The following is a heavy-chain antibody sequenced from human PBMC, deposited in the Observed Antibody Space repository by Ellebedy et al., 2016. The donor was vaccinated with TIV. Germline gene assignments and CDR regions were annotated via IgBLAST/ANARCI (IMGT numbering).Heavy chain of an antibody. V-gene: IGHV4-59*12. CDR1: GGSINTYY. Sequence: SETLSLTCTVSGGSINTYYWTWIRQPPGKGLEYIGIFHYTGSTNYNPSLRSRVTLSLDSFKNQFSLKLDSVTAADTAVYYCARDSKKGWAFDIWGQGTMVTVSS. J-gene: IGHJ3*02. CDR3: ARDSKKGWAFDI. CDR2: FHYTGST.